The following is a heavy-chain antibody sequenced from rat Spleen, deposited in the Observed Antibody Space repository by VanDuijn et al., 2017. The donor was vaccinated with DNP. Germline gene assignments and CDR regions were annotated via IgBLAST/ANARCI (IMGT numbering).Heavy chain of an antibody. CDR1: GFTFSNYF. V-gene: IGHV5-25*01. CDR3: ARRGYYGSYWYFDF. Sequence: EVQLVESGGGLVQPGRSLKLSCAASGFTFSNYFMAWVRQAPTKGLEWVASISAGGDNTYSGDSVKGRFTISRDSGKGTLYLQMDSLGSEDTATYYCARRGYYGSYWYFDFWGPGTMVTVSS. CDR2: ISAGGDNT. D-gene: IGHD1-6*01. J-gene: IGHJ1*01.